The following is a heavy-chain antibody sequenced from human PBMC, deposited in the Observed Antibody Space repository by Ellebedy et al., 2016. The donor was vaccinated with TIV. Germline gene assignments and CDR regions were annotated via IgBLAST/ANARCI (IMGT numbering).Heavy chain of an antibody. D-gene: IGHD6-19*01. J-gene: IGHJ5*02. CDR3: ARGTNIAVAGTGWFDP. CDR2: IIPILGIA. Sequence: AASVKVSCKASGGTFSSYAISWVRQAPGQGLEWMGRIIPILGIANYAQKFQGRVTITADKSTSTAYMELSSLRSEDTAVYYCARGTNIAVAGTGWFDPWGQGTLVTVSS. V-gene: IGHV1-69*04. CDR1: GGTFSSYA.